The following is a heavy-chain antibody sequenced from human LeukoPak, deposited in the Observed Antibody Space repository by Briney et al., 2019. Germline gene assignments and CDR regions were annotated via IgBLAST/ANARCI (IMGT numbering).Heavy chain of an antibody. CDR3: AREGMGCSSTSCYQGWFDP. J-gene: IGHJ5*02. CDR2: INTNTGNP. CDR1: GYTFTSYA. D-gene: IGHD2-2*01. V-gene: IGHV7-4-1*02. Sequence: GASVKASCKASGYTFTSYAMNWVRQAPGQGLEWMGWINTNTGNPTYAQGFTGRFVFSLDTSVSTAYLQISSLKAEDTAVYYCAREGMGCSSTSCYQGWFDPWGQGTLVTVSS.